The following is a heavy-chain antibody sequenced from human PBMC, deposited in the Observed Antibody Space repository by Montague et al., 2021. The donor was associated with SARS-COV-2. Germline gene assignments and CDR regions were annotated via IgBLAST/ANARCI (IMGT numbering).Heavy chain of an antibody. CDR1: GGSISSSSYY. D-gene: IGHD3-22*01. Sequence: SETLSLTCTVSGGSISSSSYYWGWIRQPPGKGLEWIGSIYYNGSTYYNPSLKSRVTISADTSKNQFSLKLSSVTAADTAVYYCARFPTSYYYDSKAAPATPDAFDIWGQGTMVTVSS. CDR2: IYYNGST. CDR3: ARFPTSYYYDSKAAPATPDAFDI. V-gene: IGHV4-39*01. J-gene: IGHJ3*02.